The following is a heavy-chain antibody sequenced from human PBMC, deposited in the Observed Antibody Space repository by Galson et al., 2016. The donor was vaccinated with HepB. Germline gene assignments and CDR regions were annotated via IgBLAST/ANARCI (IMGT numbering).Heavy chain of an antibody. CDR3: AREGD. CDR1: DHTFSSYG. CDR2: ISAHDGNT. V-gene: IGHV1-18*01. J-gene: IGHJ4*02. Sequence: QSGAEVKRPGASVKVSCRASDHTFSSYGIMWVRQAPGQGLEWMGWISAHDGNTRYSQQFLGRLTLTTDTPTSTAYMDLRSLRSDDTAVYYCAREGDWGQGTLVTVSS.